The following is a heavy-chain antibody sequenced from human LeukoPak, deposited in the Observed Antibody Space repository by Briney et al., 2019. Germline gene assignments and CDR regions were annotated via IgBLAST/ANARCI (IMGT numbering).Heavy chain of an antibody. CDR1: GYSFTTYW. V-gene: IGHV5-51*01. D-gene: IGHD4-23*01. CDR3: ARLSGNNMSNGGFFY. J-gene: IGHJ4*01. Sequence: PAESLKTSCKGSGYSFTTYWIGWVRQMPGKGLELIRIIYPGDSDTRYRPAFQGQVTISGDTSTSTAYMQWSSLKASDTAIYYCARLSGNNMSNGGFFYWGQGTLVTVPS. CDR2: IYPGDSDT.